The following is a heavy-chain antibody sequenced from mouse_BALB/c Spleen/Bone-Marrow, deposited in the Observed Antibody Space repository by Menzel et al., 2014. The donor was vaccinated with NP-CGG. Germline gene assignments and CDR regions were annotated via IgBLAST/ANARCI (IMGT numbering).Heavy chain of an antibody. CDR3: ARMDYYGH. D-gene: IGHD1-2*01. CDR2: IDPSYGGT. Sequence: VQLKDSGPEPEKPGASVKISCKASGYSFTGYNMNWVKQSNGKSLEWIGNIDPSYGGTSYNQKFKGKATLTVDKSSSTAYMQLKSLTSEDSAVYYCARMDYYGHWGQGTLVTVSA. V-gene: IGHV1-39*01. CDR1: GYSFTGYN. J-gene: IGHJ3*01.